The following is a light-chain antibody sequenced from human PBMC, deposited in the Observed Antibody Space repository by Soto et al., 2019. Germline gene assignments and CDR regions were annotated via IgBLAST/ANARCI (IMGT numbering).Light chain of an antibody. CDR2: DAS. CDR3: QHYVTSLTT. Sequence: DIQMTQSPSTLSASVGDRVTITCRASQTINGWLAWYQQKPGKAPDLLISDASRLESGVPSRFSGGGSETDFTLTISSLEPEDFAVYYCQHYVTSLTTFGQGTKVDIK. J-gene: IGKJ1*01. V-gene: IGKV1-5*01. CDR1: QTINGW.